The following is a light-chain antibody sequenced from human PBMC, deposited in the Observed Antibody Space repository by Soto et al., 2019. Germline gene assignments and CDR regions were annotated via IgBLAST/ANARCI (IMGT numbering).Light chain of an antibody. J-gene: IGKJ5*01. CDR3: QQHNQWPIT. CDR2: YIS. V-gene: IGKV3D-15*01. Sequence: VLTQSPGALSLSPGERATLSCRASQSVSINLAWYQQKPGQAPRLLIYYISTRATGIPARFSGSGSGTEFTLTINSLLSEDSAVYYCQQHNQWPITFGQGTRLEI. CDR1: QSVSIN.